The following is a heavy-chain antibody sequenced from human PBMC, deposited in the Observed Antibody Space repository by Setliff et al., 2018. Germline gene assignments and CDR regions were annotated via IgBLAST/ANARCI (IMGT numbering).Heavy chain of an antibody. J-gene: IGHJ3*02. CDR2: ISSSGSTI. Sequence: SCAASGFTFSSYEMNWVRQAPGKGLEWVSYISSSGSTIYYADSVKGRFTISRDNAKNSLYLQMNSLRAEDTAVYYCAREGNWNDGVDAFDIWGQGTMVTVSS. CDR1: GFTFSSYE. V-gene: IGHV3-48*03. CDR3: AREGNWNDGVDAFDI. D-gene: IGHD1-1*01.